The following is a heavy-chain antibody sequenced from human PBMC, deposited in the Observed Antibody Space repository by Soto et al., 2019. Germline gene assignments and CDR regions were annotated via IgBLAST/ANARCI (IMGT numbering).Heavy chain of an antibody. CDR2: ISWNSGSI. V-gene: IGHV3-9*01. CDR1: GFTFDDYV. D-gene: IGHD2-21*02. Sequence: GGSLRLSCAASGFTFDDYVMHWVRQTPGKGLEWVSGISWNSGSIGYADSVKGRFTISRDNAKNSLYLQMNSLRAEDTALYYCAKDIALVTTNGMDVWGQGTTVTVSS. CDR3: AKDIALVTTNGMDV. J-gene: IGHJ6*02.